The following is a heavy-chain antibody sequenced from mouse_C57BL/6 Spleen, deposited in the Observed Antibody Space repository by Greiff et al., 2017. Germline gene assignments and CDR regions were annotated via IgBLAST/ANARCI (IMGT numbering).Heavy chain of an antibody. V-gene: IGHV1-66*01. CDR1: GYSFTSYY. CDR3: ARDSGFAY. Sequence: VQLQQSGPELVKPGASVKISCKASGYSFTSYYIHWVKQRPGQGLEWIGWIYPGSGNTKYNEKFKGKATLTADTSSSTAYRQLSSLTSEDSAVYCCARDSGFAYWGQGTLVTVSA. J-gene: IGHJ3*01. D-gene: IGHD3-2*01. CDR2: IYPGSGNT.